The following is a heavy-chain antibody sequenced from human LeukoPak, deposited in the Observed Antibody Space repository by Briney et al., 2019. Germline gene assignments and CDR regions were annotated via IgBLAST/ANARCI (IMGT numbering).Heavy chain of an antibody. Sequence: GGSLRLSCADSGFTFSRYWMHWVRQTPGKGLVWVSCISADGSVTRYADSVKGRYTISRDNTKSTLYLQMHSLRAEDTAVYYCATAGGDGSRMGFDPWGQGTLVTVSS. CDR1: GFTFSRYW. CDR2: ISADGSVT. J-gene: IGHJ5*02. V-gene: IGHV3-74*01. CDR3: ATAGGDGSRMGFDP. D-gene: IGHD2-15*01.